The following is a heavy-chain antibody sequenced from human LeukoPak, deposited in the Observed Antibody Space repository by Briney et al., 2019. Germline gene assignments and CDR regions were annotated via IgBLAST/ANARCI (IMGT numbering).Heavy chain of an antibody. CDR1: GFTFSSYS. J-gene: IGHJ6*02. D-gene: IGHD3-22*01. V-gene: IGHV3-21*01. CDR2: ISSSSYI. Sequence: GGSLRLSCAASGFTFSSYSMNWVRQAPGKGLEWVSSISSSSYIYYADSVKGRFTISRDNAKNSLYLQMNSLRAEDTAVYYCARDMGVVVITTGYGMDVWGQGTTVTVSS. CDR3: ARDMGVVVITTGYGMDV.